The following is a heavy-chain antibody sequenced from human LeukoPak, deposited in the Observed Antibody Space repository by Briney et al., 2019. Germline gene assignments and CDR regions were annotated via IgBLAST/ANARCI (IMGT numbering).Heavy chain of an antibody. CDR3: ARADGDYAGY. D-gene: IGHD4-17*01. J-gene: IGHJ4*02. V-gene: IGHV4-30-4*08. Sequence: SETLSLTCTVSGGSISSGDYYWSWIRQPPGKGLEWIGYIYYSGSTCYNPSLKSRVTISVDTSKNQFSLKLSSVTAADTAVYYCARADGDYAGYWGQGTLVTVSS. CDR2: IYYSGST. CDR1: GGSISSGDYY.